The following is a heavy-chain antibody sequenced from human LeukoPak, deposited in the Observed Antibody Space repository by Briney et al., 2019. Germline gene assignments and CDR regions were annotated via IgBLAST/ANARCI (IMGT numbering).Heavy chain of an antibody. Sequence: GGSLRLSCAASGFTFSSFWMTWVRQAPGKGLEWVANIKQDGSEKYYVDSVKGRFTISRDNAKNSLYLQMNSLRAEDTAVYYCTRDTGCSGGTCYSFYDYWGQGTLVTVSS. D-gene: IGHD2-15*01. CDR2: IKQDGSEK. CDR1: GFTFSSFW. J-gene: IGHJ4*02. V-gene: IGHV3-7*01. CDR3: TRDTGCSGGTCYSFYDY.